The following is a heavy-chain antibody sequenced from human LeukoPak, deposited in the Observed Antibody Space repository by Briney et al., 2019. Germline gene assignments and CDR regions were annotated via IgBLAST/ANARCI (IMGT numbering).Heavy chain of an antibody. CDR1: GFTFTSSA. V-gene: IGHV1-58*02. CDR3: ARETHSITIFGVVLGWFDP. Sequence: GTSVKVSCKASGFTFTSSAMQWVRQARGQRLEWIGWIVVGSGNTNYAQKFQERVTITGDMSTSTAYMELSRLRSDDTAVYYCARETHSITIFGVVLGWFDPWGQGTLVTVSS. J-gene: IGHJ5*02. D-gene: IGHD3-3*01. CDR2: IVVGSGNT.